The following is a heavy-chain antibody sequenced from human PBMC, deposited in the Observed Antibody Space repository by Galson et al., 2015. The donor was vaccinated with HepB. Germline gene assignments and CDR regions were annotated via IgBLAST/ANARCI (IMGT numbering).Heavy chain of an antibody. CDR2: ISSSSSYI. V-gene: IGHV3-21*01. CDR3: ARVRVGSYGPGDY. CDR1: GFTFSSYS. D-gene: IGHD5-18*01. J-gene: IGHJ4*02. Sequence: SLRLSCAASGFTFSSYSMNWVRQAPGKGLEWVSSISSSSSYIYYADSVKGRFTISRDNAKNSLYLQMNSLRAEDTAVYYCARVRVGSYGPGDYWGQGTLVTVSS.